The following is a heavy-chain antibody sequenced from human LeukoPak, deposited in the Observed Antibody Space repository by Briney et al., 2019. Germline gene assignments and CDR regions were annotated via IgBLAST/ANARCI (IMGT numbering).Heavy chain of an antibody. CDR3: AREKTAYSGVLYGMDV. Sequence: GGSLRLSCAASAFTVSSNYMSWVRQAPGKGLEWVSVIYSGGSTYYADSVKGRFTISRDNSKNTLYLQLTSLRAEDTAVYYCAREKTAYSGVLYGMDVWGQGTTVTVSS. J-gene: IGHJ6*02. D-gene: IGHD6-19*01. CDR1: AFTVSSNY. V-gene: IGHV3-66*01. CDR2: IYSGGST.